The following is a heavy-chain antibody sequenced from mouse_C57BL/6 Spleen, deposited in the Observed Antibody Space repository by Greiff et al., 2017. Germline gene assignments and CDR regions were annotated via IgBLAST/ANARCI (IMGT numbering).Heavy chain of an antibody. CDR3: AILDSSGRFAY. D-gene: IGHD3-2*02. CDR2: IYPSDSET. J-gene: IGHJ3*01. CDR1: GYTFTSYW. V-gene: IGHV1-61*01. Sequence: QVHVKQPGAELVRPGSSVKLSCKASGYTFTSYWMDWVKQRPGQGLEWIGNIYPSDSETHYNQKFKDKATLTVDKSSSTAYMQLSSLTSEDSAVYYCAILDSSGRFAYWGQGTLVTVSA.